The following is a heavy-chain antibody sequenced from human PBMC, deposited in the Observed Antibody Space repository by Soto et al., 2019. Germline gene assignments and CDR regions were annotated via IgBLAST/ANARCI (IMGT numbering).Heavy chain of an antibody. V-gene: IGHV3-21*01. CDR2: ITGCDTF. CDR1: GFTFSSFA. J-gene: IGHJ5*02. CDR3: ARDENLVRGVPFDP. Sequence: GSLRLSCAASGFTFSSFAMHWVRQAPGRGLEWVSCITGCDTFYADSVKGRFTISRDNAKNTLYLQMSSLRAEDTAVYYCARDENLVRGVPFDPWGPGTLVTVSS. D-gene: IGHD3-10*01.